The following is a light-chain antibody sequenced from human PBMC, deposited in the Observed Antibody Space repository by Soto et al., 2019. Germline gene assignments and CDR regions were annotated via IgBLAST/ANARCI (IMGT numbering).Light chain of an antibody. V-gene: IGKV1-39*01. CDR1: QSISTY. J-gene: IGKJ1*01. Sequence: DIQMTQSPSSLSASVGVRVTITCRASQSISTYLIWYQQKLGKAPKLLIYATSSLQSGVPSRFSGSGSGTDFTLTISSLQPEDFATYYCQQSYSTPPGTFGQGTKVDIK. CDR3: QQSYSTPPGT. CDR2: ATS.